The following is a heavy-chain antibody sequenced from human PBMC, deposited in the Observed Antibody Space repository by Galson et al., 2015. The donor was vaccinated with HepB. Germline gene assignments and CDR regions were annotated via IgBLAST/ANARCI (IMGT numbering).Heavy chain of an antibody. CDR3: AKGTRIAAAGAFDN. Sequence: SLRLSCAASGFIFDDYVMHWVRQAPGKGLEWVSGIVWNSGNIGYADSVKGRFTISRDNAKNSLYLQMNSLRAEDTALYYCAKGTRIAAAGAFDNWGQGTLVTVSS. V-gene: IGHV3-9*01. CDR2: IVWNSGNI. D-gene: IGHD6-13*01. J-gene: IGHJ4*02. CDR1: GFIFDDYV.